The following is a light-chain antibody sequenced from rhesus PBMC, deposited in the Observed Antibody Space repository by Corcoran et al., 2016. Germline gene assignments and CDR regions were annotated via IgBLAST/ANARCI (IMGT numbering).Light chain of an antibody. CDR2: GAS. J-gene: IGKJ1*01. CDR1: QSVGSY. CDR3: RQSSNWPWT. Sequence: ETVVTQSPATLSLSPGERATLSCRASQSVGSYLACYQQKPWQAPRLLIYGASNRATGIPDRFSGRGSGTDFTLTISGLEHEDVGVYYCRQSSNWPWTFGQVTKVKIK. V-gene: IGKV3-24*04.